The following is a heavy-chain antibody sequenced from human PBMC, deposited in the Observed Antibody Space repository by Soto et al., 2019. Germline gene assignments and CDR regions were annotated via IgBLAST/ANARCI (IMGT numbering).Heavy chain of an antibody. J-gene: IGHJ5*02. CDR3: AREFCSGGNCYTYYFDP. D-gene: IGHD2-15*01. Sequence: GGSLRLSCAASGLTFNRYWMHWVRHAPGKGLVWVSHVNTDGTNSNYADSVKGRFTISRDNAKSTLFLQMNSLRDEDTAVYYCAREFCSGGNCYTYYFDPWGQGIPVTVSS. CDR2: VNTDGTNS. CDR1: GLTFNRYW. V-gene: IGHV3-74*01.